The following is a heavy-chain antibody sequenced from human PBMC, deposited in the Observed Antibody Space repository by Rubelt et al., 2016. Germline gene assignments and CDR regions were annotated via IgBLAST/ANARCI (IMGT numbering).Heavy chain of an antibody. V-gene: IGHV1-46*01. CDR2: INPSGGST. Sequence: QVQLVQSGAEVKKPGASVKVSCKASGYTFTGYYMHWVRQAPGQGLKWMGIINPSGGSTSYAQKFQGSVTMTRATSSSKVYMERSSLRSEDTAVYYWACSAVLEVGATEDWGQGTLVTVSS. J-gene: IGHJ4*02. CDR3: ACSAVLEVGATED. CDR1: GYTFTGYY. D-gene: IGHD1-26*01.